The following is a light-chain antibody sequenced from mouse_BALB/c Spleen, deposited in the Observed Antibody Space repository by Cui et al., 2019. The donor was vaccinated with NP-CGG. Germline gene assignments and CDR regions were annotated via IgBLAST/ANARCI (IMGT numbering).Light chain of an antibody. CDR1: TGAVTTSNY. CDR3: ALWYSNHWV. V-gene: IGLV1*01. CDR2: GTN. Sequence: QAVVTQESALTTSPGETVTLTCRSSTGAVTTSNYANWVQKKPDHLFTGLIGGTNNRAPGVPARFSGSMIGDKAALTITVAQTEDEAIYFCALWYSNHWVFGGGTKLTVL. J-gene: IGLJ1*01.